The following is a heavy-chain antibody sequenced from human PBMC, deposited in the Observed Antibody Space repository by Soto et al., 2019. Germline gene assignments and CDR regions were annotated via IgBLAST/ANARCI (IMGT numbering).Heavy chain of an antibody. Sequence: QVQLVQSGAEVKKPGASVKVSCKASGYNFTNYVIRWVRQAPGQGLEWMGWISADNGNTNYEQNLQGRVTMTTDTSTSTEYMELRSLRSDDTAVYYCARLYSTNWGWFDPWGQGTLVTVSS. J-gene: IGHJ5*02. CDR1: GYNFTNYV. D-gene: IGHD6-13*01. V-gene: IGHV1-18*01. CDR2: ISADNGNT. CDR3: ARLYSTNWGWFDP.